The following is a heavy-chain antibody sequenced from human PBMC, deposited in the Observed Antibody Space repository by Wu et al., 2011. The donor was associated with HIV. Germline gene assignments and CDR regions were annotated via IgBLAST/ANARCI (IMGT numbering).Heavy chain of an antibody. Sequence: QVQLVQSGAEVKKPGSSVKVSCKASGDTFSSYAISWVRQAPGQGLEWVGRIIPVFGTLNYTQKFQGGVTITADESLTTAYMELSSLRSDDTAIYYCARDCGSPSCSWFDPWAREPWSPSPQ. J-gene: IGHJ5*02. V-gene: IGHV1-69*15. D-gene: IGHD2-2*01. CDR2: IIPVFGTL. CDR3: ARDCGSPSCSWFDP. CDR1: GDTFSSYA.